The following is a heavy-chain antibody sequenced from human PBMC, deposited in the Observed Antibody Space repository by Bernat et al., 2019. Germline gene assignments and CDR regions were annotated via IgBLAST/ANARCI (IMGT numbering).Heavy chain of an antibody. Sequence: EVQLVESGGGLVQPGGSLRLSCAASGFTVSSNYMSWVRQAPGKGLEWVSVIYSGGSTYYADSVKGRFTISRHNSKNTLYLQMNSLRAEDTAVYYCARDHTDSSGYYYYYGMDVWGQGTTVTVSS. V-gene: IGHV3-53*04. CDR3: ARDHTDSSGYYYYYGMDV. J-gene: IGHJ6*02. CDR1: GFTVSSNY. CDR2: IYSGGST. D-gene: IGHD3-22*01.